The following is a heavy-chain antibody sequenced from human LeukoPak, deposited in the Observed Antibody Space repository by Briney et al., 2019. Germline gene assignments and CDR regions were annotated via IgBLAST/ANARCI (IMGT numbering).Heavy chain of an antibody. CDR2: FDPEDGET. CDR1: GYTLTELS. Sequence: AASVKVSCKVSGYTLTELSMHWVRQAPGKGLEWMGGFDPEDGETIYAQKFQGRVTMTEDTSTDTAYMELSSLRSEDTAVYYCATDTSSWYPPQFDYWGQGTLVTVSS. D-gene: IGHD6-13*01. CDR3: ATDTSSWYPPQFDY. V-gene: IGHV1-24*01. J-gene: IGHJ4*02.